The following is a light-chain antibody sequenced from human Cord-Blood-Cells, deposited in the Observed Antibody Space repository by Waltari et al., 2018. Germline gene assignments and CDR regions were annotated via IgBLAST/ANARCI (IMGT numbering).Light chain of an antibody. CDR2: DVS. J-gene: IGLJ3*02. V-gene: IGLV2-11*01. CDR3: CSYAGSYTYWV. CDR1: SSDVGGYNY. Sequence: QSALTQPRSVSGSPGQSVTISCTGTSSDVGGYNYVSWYQQHPVNAPKHMIYDVSKRPSGVPDSFSGSKSGNTASLTISGLQAEDEADYYCCSYAGSYTYWVFGGGTKLTVL.